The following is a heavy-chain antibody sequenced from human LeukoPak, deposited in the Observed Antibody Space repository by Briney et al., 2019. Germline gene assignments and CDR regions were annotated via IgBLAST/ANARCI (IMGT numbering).Heavy chain of an antibody. CDR2: ISSSSSYI. CDR3: ARDSGLSGYDLLDY. CDR1: GFTFSSYS. V-gene: IGHV3-21*01. Sequence: GGSLRLSCAASGFTFSSYSMNWVRQAPGKGLEWVSSISSSSSYIYYADSVKGRFTISRDNAKNSVYLQMSSLRAEDTAVYYCARDSGLSGYDLLDYWGQGTLVTVSS. J-gene: IGHJ4*02. D-gene: IGHD5-12*01.